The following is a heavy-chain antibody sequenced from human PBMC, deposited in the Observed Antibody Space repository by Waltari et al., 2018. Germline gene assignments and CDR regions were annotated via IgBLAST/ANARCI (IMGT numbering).Heavy chain of an antibody. D-gene: IGHD3-10*01. Sequence: QVQLQESGPGLVKPSQTLSLTCTVSGGSISSGDYYWSWIRQPPGQGLEWIGYIYYSGSTYYNPSLKSRVTISVDTSKNQFSLKLSSVTAADTAVYYCARGDYYGSGSYINYYGMDVWGQGTTVTVSS. V-gene: IGHV4-30-4*08. CDR1: GGSISSGDYY. J-gene: IGHJ6*02. CDR2: IYYSGST. CDR3: ARGDYYGSGSYINYYGMDV.